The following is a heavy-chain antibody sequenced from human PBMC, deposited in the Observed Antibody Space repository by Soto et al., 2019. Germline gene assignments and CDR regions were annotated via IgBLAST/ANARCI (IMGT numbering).Heavy chain of an antibody. V-gene: IGHV1-3*01. CDR2: INPDNGNT. J-gene: IGHJ5*02. CDR1: GYTFTRCP. D-gene: IGHD2-15*01. Sequence: GXSVKVYCKASGYTFTRCPMNWVRQAPGQRLEWMGWINPDNGNTKSSQKFQDRVIITRDTSASTAYMDLSSLRSEDTAVYYCARGIATGQLDPWGQGTLVTVSS. CDR3: ARGIATGQLDP.